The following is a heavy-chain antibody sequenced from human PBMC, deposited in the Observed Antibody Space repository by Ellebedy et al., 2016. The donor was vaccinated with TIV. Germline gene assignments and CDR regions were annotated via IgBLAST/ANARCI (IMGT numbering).Heavy chain of an antibody. CDR2: MNGDGNER. V-gene: IGHV3-7*01. J-gene: IGHJ4*02. D-gene: IGHD1-1*01. CDR1: GFTFSTSW. Sequence: GESLKISCAVSGFTFSTSWLSWVRQAPGQGLEWVANMNGDGNERYYVDSVEGRCTISRDNTRNSLYLQMNSLRADDTAVYYCTKDGSGTMNFWGQGTLVTASS. CDR3: TKDGSGTMNF.